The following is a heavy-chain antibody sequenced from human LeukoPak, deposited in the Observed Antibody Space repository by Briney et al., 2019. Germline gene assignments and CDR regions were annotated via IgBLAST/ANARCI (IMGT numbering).Heavy chain of an antibody. J-gene: IGHJ4*02. CDR1: GGTFSSYA. CDR3: ARDLGYQLLLFDY. Sequence: SVKVSCKASGGTFSSYAISWVRQAPGQGLEWMGGIIPIFGTANYAQKFQGRVTITTDESTSTAYMELRSLRSDDTAVYYCARDLGYQLLLFDYWGQGTLVTVSS. D-gene: IGHD2-2*01. CDR2: IIPIFGTA. V-gene: IGHV1-69*05.